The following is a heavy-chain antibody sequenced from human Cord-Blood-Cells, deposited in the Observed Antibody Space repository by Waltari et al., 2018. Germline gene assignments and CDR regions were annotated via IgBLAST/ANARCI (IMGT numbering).Heavy chain of an antibody. D-gene: IGHD3-16*01. V-gene: IGHV3-21*01. Sequence: EVQLVESGGGLVKPGGSLRLSCAASGFTFSSYSMNCVRQAPGKGLEWVSSISSSSSYIYYADSVKGRFTISRDNAKNSLYLQMNSLRAEDTAVYYCATEGGLRYFDYWGQGTLVTVSS. CDR1: GFTFSSYS. J-gene: IGHJ4*02. CDR3: ATEGGLRYFDY. CDR2: ISSSSSYI.